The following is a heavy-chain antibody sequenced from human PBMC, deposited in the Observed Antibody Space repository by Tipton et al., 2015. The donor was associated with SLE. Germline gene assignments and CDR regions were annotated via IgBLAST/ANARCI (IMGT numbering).Heavy chain of an antibody. CDR3: ARGSGYTSVFGAFDI. CDR2: IYDTGST. V-gene: IGHV4-31*03. D-gene: IGHD5-18*01. Sequence: TLSLTCSVSGGSISSGGYYWSWIRQSPGVGLEWIGYIYDTGSTYYNPSLRSRVTISVDTSKNQFSLNLSSVTAADTAVYYCARGSGYTSVFGAFDIWGQGTMVSVSS. J-gene: IGHJ3*02. CDR1: GGSISSGGYY.